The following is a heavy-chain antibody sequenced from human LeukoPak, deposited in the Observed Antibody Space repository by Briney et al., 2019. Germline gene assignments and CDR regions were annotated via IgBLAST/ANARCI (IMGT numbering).Heavy chain of an antibody. CDR1: GFTFSSYS. D-gene: IGHD6-19*01. CDR2: ISSSSSTI. Sequence: PGGSLRLSCAASGFTFSSYSMNWVRQAPGKGLEWVSYISSSSSTIYYADSVKGRFTISRDNAKNSLYLQMNSLRAEDTAVYYCARGPKDSSGWSPFDYWGQGTLVTVSS. CDR3: ARGPKDSSGWSPFDY. J-gene: IGHJ4*02. V-gene: IGHV3-48*01.